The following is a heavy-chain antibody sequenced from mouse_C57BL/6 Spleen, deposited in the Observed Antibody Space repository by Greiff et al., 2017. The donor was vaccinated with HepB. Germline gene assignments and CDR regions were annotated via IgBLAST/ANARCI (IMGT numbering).Heavy chain of an antibody. J-gene: IGHJ1*03. CDR1: GYTFTSYD. V-gene: IGHV1-85*01. Sequence: VQLQQSGPELVKPGASVKLSCKASGYTFTSYDINWVKQRPGQGLEWIGWIYPRDGSTKYNETFKGKATLTVDSSSSTAYMELHSLTSEDSAVYFCARGGDDHDGWYFDAWGKGTTVTVSS. CDR3: ARGGDDHDGWYFDA. CDR2: IYPRDGST. D-gene: IGHD2-4*01.